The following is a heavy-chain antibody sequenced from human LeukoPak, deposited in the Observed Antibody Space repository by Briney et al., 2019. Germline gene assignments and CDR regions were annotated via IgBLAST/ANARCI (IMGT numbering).Heavy chain of an antibody. CDR2: IYTSGST. D-gene: IGHD5-18*01. Sequence: PSETLSLTCTVSGDSISSGNYYWTWIRQPAGKGLEWIGRIYTSGSTNYNPSLKSRVTISVDTSKNQFSLKLSSVTAADTAVYYCATLGYSYGTDYWGQGTLVTVSS. J-gene: IGHJ4*02. CDR1: GDSISSGNYY. V-gene: IGHV4-61*02. CDR3: ATLGYSYGTDY.